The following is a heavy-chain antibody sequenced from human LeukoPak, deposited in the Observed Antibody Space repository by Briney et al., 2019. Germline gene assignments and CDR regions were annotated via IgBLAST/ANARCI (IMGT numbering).Heavy chain of an antibody. V-gene: IGHV3-23*01. D-gene: IGHD1-7*01. J-gene: IGHJ4*02. CDR1: GFTFSNFP. CDR2: ISGSGADT. CDR3: AKGLNWNYVNYFDY. Sequence: PSGGSLRLSCAASGFTFSNFPMTWVRRAPGKGLQSFASISGSGADTYYTDSVKGRFTISRDNLNNTVYLQMNSLRAEDTAVYYCAKGLNWNYVNYFDYWGQGTLVTVSS.